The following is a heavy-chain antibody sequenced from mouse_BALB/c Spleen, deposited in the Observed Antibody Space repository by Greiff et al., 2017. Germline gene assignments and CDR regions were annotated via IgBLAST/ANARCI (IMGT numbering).Heavy chain of an antibody. D-gene: IGHD2-4*01. CDR1: GFTFSSYA. V-gene: IGHV5-6-5*01. Sequence: EVQLVESGGGLVKPGGSLKLSCAASGFTFSSYAMSWVRQTPEKRLEWVASISSGGSTYYPDSVKGRFTISRDNARNILYLQMSSLRSEDTAMYYCARDPYDYEGGFAYWGQGTLVTVSA. J-gene: IGHJ3*01. CDR3: ARDPYDYEGGFAY. CDR2: ISSGGST.